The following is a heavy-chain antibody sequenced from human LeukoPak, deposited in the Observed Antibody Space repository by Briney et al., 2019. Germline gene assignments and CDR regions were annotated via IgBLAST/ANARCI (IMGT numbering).Heavy chain of an antibody. J-gene: IGHJ4*02. CDR3: AKDRWRDGSSSFDN. V-gene: IGHV1-18*01. Sequence: ASVKVSCMASGYTFSSYSINWLQQAPGQGLEWMGWISTYTGNTNYAQKLQGRVTMTTDTSTSTAYIELRSLRSDDTAVDYCAKDRWRDGSSSFDNWGQGTLVTVSS. CDR1: GYTFSSYS. CDR2: ISTYTGNT. D-gene: IGHD6-6*01.